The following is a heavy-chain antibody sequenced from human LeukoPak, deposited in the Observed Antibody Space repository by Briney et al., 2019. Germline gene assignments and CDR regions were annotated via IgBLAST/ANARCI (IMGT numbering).Heavy chain of an antibody. D-gene: IGHD6-13*01. CDR1: GFTFNSYA. J-gene: IGHJ4*02. Sequence: GGSLRLSCSASGFTFNSYAVHWVRQAPGKGLEYVSAISSNGGSTYYADSVKGRFTISRDNSKNTLYLQMSSLRAEDTAVYYCVNPHFGAAARFYFDYWGQGTLVTVSS. CDR2: ISSNGGST. CDR3: VNPHFGAAARFYFDY. V-gene: IGHV3-64D*09.